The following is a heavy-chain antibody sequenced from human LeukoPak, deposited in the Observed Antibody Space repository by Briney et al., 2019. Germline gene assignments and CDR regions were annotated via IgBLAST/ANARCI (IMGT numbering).Heavy chain of an antibody. J-gene: IGHJ5*02. V-gene: IGHV1-69*13. Sequence: SVKVSCKASGGTFSSYAISWVRQAPGQGLEWMGGIIPIFGTANYAQKFQGRVTITADESTSTAYTELSSLRSEDTAVYYCARDRDYYGSGSYYIWFEPWGQGTLVTVSS. CDR3: ARDRDYYGSGSYYIWFEP. CDR1: GGTFSSYA. D-gene: IGHD3-10*01. CDR2: IIPIFGTA.